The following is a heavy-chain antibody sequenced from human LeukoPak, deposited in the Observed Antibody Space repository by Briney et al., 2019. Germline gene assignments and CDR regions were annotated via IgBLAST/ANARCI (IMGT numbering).Heavy chain of an antibody. D-gene: IGHD3-3*01. CDR1: GFTFSRHG. CDR2: ISNDGSRK. J-gene: IGHJ4*02. CDR3: ARDRAWNYFDY. V-gene: IGHV3-30*03. Sequence: HAGGSLRLSCAPSGFTFSRHGMHWVRQAPGKGLEWVAIISNDGSRKYYAHSVEGRFTISRDNSKSTLYLQMDSLRAEDTAVYYCARDRAWNYFDYWGQGTLVTVSS.